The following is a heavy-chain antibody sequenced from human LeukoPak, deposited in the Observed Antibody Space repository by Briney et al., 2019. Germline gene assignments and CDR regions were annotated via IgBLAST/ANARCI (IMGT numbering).Heavy chain of an antibody. D-gene: IGHD2-15*01. J-gene: IGHJ4*02. CDR2: ISASGDTT. Sequence: GGSLRLSCAASGFTFSSYAMSWVRQAPGKGLEWVSAISASGDTTYYADSVKGRFTISRDNSKNTLYLQMNSLRAEDTAVYYCARSEQFCGGGNCYRYFDCWGQGTLVTVSS. V-gene: IGHV3-23*01. CDR3: ARSEQFCGGGNCYRYFDC. CDR1: GFTFSSYA.